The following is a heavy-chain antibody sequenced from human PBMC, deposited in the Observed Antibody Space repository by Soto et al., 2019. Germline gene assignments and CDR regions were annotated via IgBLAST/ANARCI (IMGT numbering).Heavy chain of an antibody. CDR2: ISYDGSNK. CDR3: ARGWYYDYVWGSYRYTDSGTNFDY. CDR1: GFTFSSYA. Sequence: PGXSLRLSCAASGFTFSSYAMHWVRQAPGKGLEWVAVISYDGSNKYYADSVKGRFTISRDNSKNTLYLQMNSLRAEDTAVYYCARGWYYDYVWGSYRYTDSGTNFDYWGQGNLVTVS. J-gene: IGHJ4*02. D-gene: IGHD3-16*02. V-gene: IGHV3-30-3*01.